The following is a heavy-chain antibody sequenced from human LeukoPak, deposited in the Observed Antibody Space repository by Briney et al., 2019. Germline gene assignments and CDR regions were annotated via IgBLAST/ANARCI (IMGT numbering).Heavy chain of an antibody. J-gene: IGHJ4*02. CDR3: ARLVYGCKHFDY. CDR2: IYPGDSDT. Sequence: MGIIYPGDSDTKYRQYFQGQVTISADKSISTAYLQWSSLKVFDTAMYYCARLVYGCKHFDYWGQGALVSVSS. D-gene: IGHD4-23*01. V-gene: IGHV5-51*01.